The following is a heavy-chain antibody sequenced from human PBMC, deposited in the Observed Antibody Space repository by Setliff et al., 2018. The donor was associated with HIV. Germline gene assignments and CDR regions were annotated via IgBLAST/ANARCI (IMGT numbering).Heavy chain of an antibody. D-gene: IGHD6-13*01. J-gene: IGHJ4*02. V-gene: IGHV3-9*03. Sequence: GGSLRLSCAASGFTFEDYAMHWVRQAPGKGLEWVSGITWNSGSIAYAYSVKGRFTISRDNAKNSLYRQMNSLRAEDMALYYCAKGRYSSSWYYFDYWGQGTLVTVSS. CDR3: AKGRYSSSWYYFDY. CDR2: ITWNSGSI. CDR1: GFTFEDYA.